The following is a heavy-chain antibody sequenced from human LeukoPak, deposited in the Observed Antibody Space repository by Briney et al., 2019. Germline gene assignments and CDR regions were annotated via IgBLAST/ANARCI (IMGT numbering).Heavy chain of an antibody. CDR3: ARRVLWFGDSFGLGPGGYYFDY. D-gene: IGHD3-10*01. Sequence: SETLSLTCAVYGGSFSGYYWSWIRQPPGKGLEWIGEINHSGSTNYNPSLKSRVTISVDTSKNQFSLKLSSVTAADTAVYYCARRVLWFGDSFGLGPGGYYFDYWGQGTLVTVSS. J-gene: IGHJ4*02. CDR1: GGSFSGYY. V-gene: IGHV4-34*01. CDR2: INHSGST.